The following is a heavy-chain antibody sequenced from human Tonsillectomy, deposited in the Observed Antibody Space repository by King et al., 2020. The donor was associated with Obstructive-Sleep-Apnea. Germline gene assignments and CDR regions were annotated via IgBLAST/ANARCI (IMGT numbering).Heavy chain of an antibody. J-gene: IGHJ4*02. CDR2: IFYSGTT. D-gene: IGHD4-17*01. CDR1: GGSISSSSYY. CDR3: ARLFNGDYVVDY. Sequence: LQLQESGPGLMKPSETLSLTCTVSGGSISSSSYYWGWIRQPPGKGLEWFGHIFYSGTTYYNPSVKSRVTISVDTSKNQFSLKLSSVTAADTAVYYCARLFNGDYVVDYWGQGTLVTVSS. V-gene: IGHV4-39*01.